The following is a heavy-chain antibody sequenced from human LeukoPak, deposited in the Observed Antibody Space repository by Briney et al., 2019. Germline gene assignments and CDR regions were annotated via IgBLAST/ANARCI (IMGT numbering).Heavy chain of an antibody. V-gene: IGHV4-34*01. Sequence: SETLSLTCAVYGGSFSGYYWSWIRQPPGKGLEWIGEINHSGSINYNPSLKSRVTISVDTSKNQFSLKLSSVTAADTAVYYCARGVRSRHYYYYYYMDVWGKGTTVTVSS. CDR3: ARGVRSRHYYYYYYMDV. J-gene: IGHJ6*03. CDR1: GGSFSGYY. D-gene: IGHD6-13*01. CDR2: INHSGSI.